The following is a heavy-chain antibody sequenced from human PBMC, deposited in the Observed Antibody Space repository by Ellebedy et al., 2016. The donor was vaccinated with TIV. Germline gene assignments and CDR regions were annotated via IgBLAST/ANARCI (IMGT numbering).Heavy chain of an antibody. D-gene: IGHD1-1*01. CDR2: ISPGDSDT. CDR1: GYSFTNYW. Sequence: GESLKISCKGSGYSFTNYWIGWVRQMSGKGLEWMGIISPGDSDTRYSPSFQGQVTISADNSISTAYLQWSSLKASDTAMFYCARPSDWNDGYFHYWGQGTLVTVSS. V-gene: IGHV5-51*01. J-gene: IGHJ4*02. CDR3: ARPSDWNDGYFHY.